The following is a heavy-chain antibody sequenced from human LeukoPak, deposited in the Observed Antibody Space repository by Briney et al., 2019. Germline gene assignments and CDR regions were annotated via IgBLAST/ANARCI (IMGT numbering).Heavy chain of an antibody. J-gene: IGHJ6*03. CDR2: IYPDTGGA. CDR3: ARSDVHILPTISHYYVDV. Sequence: GASVKVACKASGYSFITFYIQWVRQTPTLGLEWMGWIYPDTGGANYAQKFQDRVTMTSDSSITTAYMELSGLKSDDTAVYYCARSDVHILPTISHYYVDVWGKGTTVTVSS. D-gene: IGHD5-12*01. V-gene: IGHV1-2*02. CDR1: GYSFITFY.